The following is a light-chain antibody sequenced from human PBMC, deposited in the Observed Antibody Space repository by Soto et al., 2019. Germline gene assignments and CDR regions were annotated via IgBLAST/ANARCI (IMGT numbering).Light chain of an antibody. CDR2: DAT. Sequence: VVLTQFPGTLSLSPGETATLSCGASQRVSNNFLGWYQQKPGLPPRLLIYDATSRANGIPERFSGRGSGTHFTLTISRLEPEDFAVYYCQQNGSTPWTFGRGTNVEMK. V-gene: IGKV3D-20*01. J-gene: IGKJ1*01. CDR1: QRVSNNF. CDR3: QQNGSTPWT.